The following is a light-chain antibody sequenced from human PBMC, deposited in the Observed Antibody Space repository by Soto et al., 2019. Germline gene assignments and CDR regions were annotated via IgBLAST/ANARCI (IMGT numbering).Light chain of an antibody. J-gene: IGLJ2*01. CDR2: EVS. CDR1: SSDVGSYNY. V-gene: IGLV2-14*01. CDR3: SSYTRNSTLV. Sequence: QSALTQPASVSGSPGQSITISCTGTSSDVGSYNYVSWYQQHPGKAPKLMIYEVSNRPSGVSNRFSGSKSGNTASLTISGLQAEDAADYYCSSYTRNSTLVFGGGTKLTVL.